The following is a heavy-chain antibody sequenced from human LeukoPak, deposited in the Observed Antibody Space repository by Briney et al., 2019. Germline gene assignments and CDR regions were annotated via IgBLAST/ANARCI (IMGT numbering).Heavy chain of an antibody. D-gene: IGHD5-18*01. J-gene: IGHJ4*02. CDR3: ARSGYSYGFDY. CDR1: GFTFSSYW. V-gene: IGHV3-7*01. Sequence: GGSLRLSCAASGFTFSSYWMSWVRQAPGKGLEWVANIKQDGSEKYYVDSVKGRFTVSRDNAKNSLYLQMNSLRAEDTAVDYCARSGYSYGFDYWGQGTLVTVSS. CDR2: IKQDGSEK.